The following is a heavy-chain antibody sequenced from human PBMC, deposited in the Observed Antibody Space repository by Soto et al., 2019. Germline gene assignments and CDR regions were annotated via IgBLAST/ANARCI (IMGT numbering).Heavy chain of an antibody. V-gene: IGHV4-31*03. CDR2: IYYSGST. D-gene: IGHD3-3*01. Sequence: SETLSLTCTVSGGSISSGGYYWSWIRQHPGKGLQWIGYIYYSGSTYYNPSLRSRVTISVDTSKNQFSLKLSSVTAADTAVYYCARAPETPSILGVALPYFFDYWGQGALLTVSS. CDR3: ARAPETPSILGVALPYFFDY. J-gene: IGHJ4*02. CDR1: GGSISSGGYY.